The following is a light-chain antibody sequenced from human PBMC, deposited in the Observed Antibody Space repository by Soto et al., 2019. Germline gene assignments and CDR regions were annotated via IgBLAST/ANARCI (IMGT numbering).Light chain of an antibody. V-gene: IGKV3-20*01. CDR2: DAF. CDR1: QSVGSY. Sequence: EIVMTQSPATLSVSPGERATLSCRASQSVGSYLAWYQQKPGQAPRLVIYDAFSRATGVPDRISGSGSGTEFTLTISRLEPEDFAVYYCQQYGSSPPTFGQGTKVDIK. CDR3: QQYGSSPPT. J-gene: IGKJ1*01.